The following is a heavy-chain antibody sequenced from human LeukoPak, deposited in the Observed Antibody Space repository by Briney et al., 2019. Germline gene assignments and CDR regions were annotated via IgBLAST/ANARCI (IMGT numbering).Heavy chain of an antibody. J-gene: IGHJ4*02. D-gene: IGHD2-15*01. CDR3: ARADERGYCSGGSCHYFDY. CDR1: GGSFSGYY. CDR2: INHSGST. V-gene: IGHV4-34*01. Sequence: SETLSLTCAVYGGSFSGYYWGWIRQPPGKGLEWIGEINHSGSTNYNPSLKSRVTILVDTSKNQFSLKLSSVTAADTAVYYCARADERGYCSGGSCHYFDYWGQGTLVTVSS.